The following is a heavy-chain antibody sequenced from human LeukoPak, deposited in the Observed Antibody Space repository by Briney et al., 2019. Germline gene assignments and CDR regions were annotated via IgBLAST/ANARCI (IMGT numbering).Heavy chain of an antibody. CDR1: GGTFSSYA. CDR2: IIPTFGTA. V-gene: IGHV1-69*05. CDR3: ARGIVDIVATTRAFDI. J-gene: IGHJ3*02. D-gene: IGHD5-12*01. Sequence: ASVKVSCKASGGTFSSYAISWVRQAPGQGLEWMGGIIPTFGTANYAQKFQGRVTITTDESTSTAYMELSSLRSEDTAVYYCARGIVDIVATTRAFDIWGQGTMVTVSS.